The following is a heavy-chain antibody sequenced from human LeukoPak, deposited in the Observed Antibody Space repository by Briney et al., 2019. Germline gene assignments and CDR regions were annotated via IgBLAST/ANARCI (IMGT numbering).Heavy chain of an antibody. CDR2: ISAYNGNT. CDR1: GYTFTSYG. Sequence: ASVKVSCKASGYTFTSYGISWVRQAPGQGLEWMGWISAYNGNTNYAQKLQGRVTMTTDTSTSTAYMELGSLRSDDTAVYYCARASFGDFGVVIITDCAFDIWGQGTMVTVSS. V-gene: IGHV1-18*01. J-gene: IGHJ3*02. D-gene: IGHD3-3*01. CDR3: ARASFGDFGVVIITDCAFDI.